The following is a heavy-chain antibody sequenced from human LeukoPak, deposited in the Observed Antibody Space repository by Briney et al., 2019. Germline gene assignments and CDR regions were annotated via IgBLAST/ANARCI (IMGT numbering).Heavy chain of an antibody. D-gene: IGHD6-19*01. CDR3: AKGSGWYRIDVDY. V-gene: IGHV3-30*18. CDR1: GFTFSNYG. J-gene: IGHJ4*02. Sequence: GGSLRLSCAASGFTFSNYGIHCVRQAPGKGLEWVAVISDDGSKEYYADSVKGRFTISRDNSKNTLYLQLNSLRPEDTAVYYCAKGSGWYRIDVDYWGQGTLVTVSS. CDR2: ISDDGSKE.